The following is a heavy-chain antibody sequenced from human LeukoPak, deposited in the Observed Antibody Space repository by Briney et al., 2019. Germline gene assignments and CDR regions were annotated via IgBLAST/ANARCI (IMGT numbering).Heavy chain of an antibody. D-gene: IGHD2-2*02. V-gene: IGHV3-30*19. CDR3: AKDDCSSTSCYTGYYYYMDV. Sequence: GGSLRLSCAASGFTFSSYGMHWVRQAPGKGLEGVAVIFSDGSKEFYTDSVKGRFTISRDNSKNTLYLQMNSLRAEDTAVYYCAKDDCSSTSCYTGYYYYMDVWGKGTTVTVSS. J-gene: IGHJ6*03. CDR2: IFSDGSKE. CDR1: GFTFSSYG.